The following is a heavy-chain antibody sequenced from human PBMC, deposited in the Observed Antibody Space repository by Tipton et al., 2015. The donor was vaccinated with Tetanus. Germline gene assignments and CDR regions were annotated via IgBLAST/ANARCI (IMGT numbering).Heavy chain of an antibody. V-gene: IGHV5-10-1*01. CDR3: ARRNNPKLYYYGMDV. J-gene: IGHJ6*02. Sequence: QLVQSGAEVKKPGESLTISCKGSGYSFTTYWISWVRQMPGKGLEWMGRIDPSDSSTNYSPSFQGHVTISVDKSSSTAYLQWSSLKASDTAIYYCARRNNPKLYYYGMDVWGQGTTATVSS. CDR2: IDPSDSST. CDR1: GYSFTTYW. D-gene: IGHD1/OR15-1a*01.